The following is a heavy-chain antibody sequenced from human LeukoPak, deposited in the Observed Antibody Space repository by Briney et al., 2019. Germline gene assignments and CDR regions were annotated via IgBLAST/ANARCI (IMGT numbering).Heavy chain of an antibody. Sequence: PSQTLSLTCTVSGDSISSGSYYWSWIRQPAGKGLEWIGRIYSSGSTNYNPSLNSRVTISLDSSKNQFSLMLSSVTAADTAVYYCARAPITIFGVVPDYWGQGTLVTVSS. CDR2: IYSSGST. J-gene: IGHJ4*02. V-gene: IGHV4-61*02. CDR1: GDSISSGSYY. D-gene: IGHD3-3*01. CDR3: ARAPITIFGVVPDY.